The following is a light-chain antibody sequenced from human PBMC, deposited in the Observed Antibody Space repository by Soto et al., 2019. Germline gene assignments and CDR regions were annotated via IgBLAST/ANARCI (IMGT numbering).Light chain of an antibody. J-gene: IGLJ2*01. CDR3: GTWDSSRSAVV. CDR1: SSNIGNNY. V-gene: IGLV1-51*01. Sequence: QTVVTQPPSVSAAPGQKVTISCSGSSSNIGNNYVSWYQQLPGTAPKLLIYDNNKRPSGIPDRFSGSKSGTSATLSITGLQTGDEADYYCGTWDSSRSAVVFGGGTKLTVL. CDR2: DNN.